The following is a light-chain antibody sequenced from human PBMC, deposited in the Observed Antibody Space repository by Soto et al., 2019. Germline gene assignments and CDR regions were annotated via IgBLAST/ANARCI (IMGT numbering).Light chain of an antibody. CDR2: DSS. CDR3: QQYDNLPPYT. CDR1: QDISNY. J-gene: IGKJ2*01. Sequence: DIQMTQSPSSLSASVGDRVTISCQASQDISNYLNWYQQKPGKAPKLLIYDSSNLETGVPSRFSGSGSWTDSTFTISSLQPEDIAAYYCQQYDNLPPYTFGQGTKLEIK. V-gene: IGKV1-33*01.